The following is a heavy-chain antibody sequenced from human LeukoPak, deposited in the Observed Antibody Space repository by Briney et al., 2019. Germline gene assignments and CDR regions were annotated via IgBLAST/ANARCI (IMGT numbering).Heavy chain of an antibody. J-gene: IGHJ6*03. CDR2: IIPIFGTA. D-gene: IGHD4-17*01. CDR3: ARGTVQDYYYYYMDV. V-gene: IGHV1-69*06. Sequence: ASVKVSCKASGGTFSSSAITWVRQAPVQGLEWMGGIIPIFGTANYAQRFQGRVTITADKSTSTAYMELSSLRSEDTAVYYCARGTVQDYYYYYMDVWGKGTTVTVSS. CDR1: GGTFSSSA.